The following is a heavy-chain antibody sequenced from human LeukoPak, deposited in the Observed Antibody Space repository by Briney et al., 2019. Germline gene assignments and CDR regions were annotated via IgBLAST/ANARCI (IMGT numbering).Heavy chain of an antibody. D-gene: IGHD3-10*01. CDR3: ARVVRGRWNWFDP. Sequence: SETLSLTCAVYGGSISGYYWSWIRQPPGKGLEWIGEINHSGSTNYNPSLKSRVTISVDTSKNQFSLKLSSVTAADTAVYYCARVVRGRWNWFDPWGQGTLVTVSS. CDR2: INHSGST. V-gene: IGHV4-34*01. J-gene: IGHJ5*02. CDR1: GGSISGYY.